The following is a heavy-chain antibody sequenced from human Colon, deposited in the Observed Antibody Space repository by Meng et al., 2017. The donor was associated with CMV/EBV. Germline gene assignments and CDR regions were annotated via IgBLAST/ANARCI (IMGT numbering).Heavy chain of an antibody. D-gene: IGHD3-10*01. J-gene: IGHJ6*02. CDR2: IYYNGRT. Sequence: SETLSLTCSVSSDSVRSSTYYWGWVRQAPGKRLEWIGNIYYNGRTSYNPSLKSRVTISMDTSKNQFSLRLTSVTAADTAVYYCAREGSGSYNHYYNGMDVWGQGTKVTVSS. V-gene: IGHV4-39*07. CDR1: SDSVRSSTYY. CDR3: AREGSGSYNHYYNGMDV.